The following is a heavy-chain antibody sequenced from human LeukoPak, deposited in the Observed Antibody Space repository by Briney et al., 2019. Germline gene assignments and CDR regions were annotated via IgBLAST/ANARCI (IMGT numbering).Heavy chain of an antibody. Sequence: GGSLRLSCAASGFTFDDYAMHWVRQAPGKGLEWVSGISWNSGSIGYADSVKGRFTISRDNAKNSLYLQMNSLRAEDTALYYCAKDYYDSTGHLPEAYYGMDVWGQGTTVTVSS. CDR3: AKDYYDSTGHLPEAYYGMDV. CDR2: ISWNSGSI. CDR1: GFTFDDYA. V-gene: IGHV3-9*01. J-gene: IGHJ6*02. D-gene: IGHD3-22*01.